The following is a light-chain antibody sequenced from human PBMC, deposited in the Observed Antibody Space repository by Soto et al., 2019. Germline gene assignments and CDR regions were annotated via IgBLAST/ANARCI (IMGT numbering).Light chain of an antibody. CDR1: SSDVGGYNY. J-gene: IGLJ2*01. CDR3: TSYTISITLGVV. CDR2: DVT. Sequence: QSALTQPASVSGSPGQSITISCTGTSSDVGGYNYVSWYQQYPGKAPKLMIYDVTNRPSGVSNRFSGSKSGNTASLTISGLQAEDEADYYCTSYTISITLGVVFGGGTKLTVL. V-gene: IGLV2-14*01.